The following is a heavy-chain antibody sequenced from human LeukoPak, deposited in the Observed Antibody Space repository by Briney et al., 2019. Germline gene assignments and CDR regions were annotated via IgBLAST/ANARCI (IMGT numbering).Heavy chain of an antibody. CDR1: GFTFSSYW. Sequence: GGSLRLSCAASGFTFSSYWMHWVRQAPGKGLVWVSRIKSDGSSIMYADSVKGRFTISRDNAKSTLYLQMNSLRAEDTAVYYCARDLDFGGYSNFDYWGQGTLVSVFS. CDR2: IKSDGSSI. D-gene: IGHD4-23*01. V-gene: IGHV3-74*03. J-gene: IGHJ4*02. CDR3: ARDLDFGGYSNFDY.